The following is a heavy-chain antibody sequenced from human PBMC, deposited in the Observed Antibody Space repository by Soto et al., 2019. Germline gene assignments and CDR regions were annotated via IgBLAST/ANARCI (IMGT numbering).Heavy chain of an antibody. Sequence: EAQLVESGGGLVQPGGSLRLSCAASGFTFSNYEMHWVRQAPGKGLEYVSGISNNGAHTDYAKSVKGRFTISRDNSENTQYLQMGSLRAEDMALYYCARRGYGSRWPNVDMDVWGKGTTVTVSS. CDR2: ISNNGAHT. V-gene: IGHV3-64*01. D-gene: IGHD6-13*01. CDR3: ARRGYGSRWPNVDMDV. J-gene: IGHJ6*03. CDR1: GFTFSNYE.